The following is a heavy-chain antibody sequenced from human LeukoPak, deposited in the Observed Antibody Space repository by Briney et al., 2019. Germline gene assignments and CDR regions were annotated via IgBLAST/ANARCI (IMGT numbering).Heavy chain of an antibody. CDR2: VMPFFGTA. J-gene: IGHJ2*01. CDR3: GRVWNTVTTGPIDL. V-gene: IGHV1-69*05. Sequence: GASVKVSCKASGGTFSSYAIRWVRLAPGPGLEWMGGVMPFFGTANYAQKFQRRVTITTDESTSTAYMELSSLRSEDTAVYYCGRVWNTVTTGPIDLWGRGALVTVSS. D-gene: IGHD4-11*01. CDR1: GGTFSSYA.